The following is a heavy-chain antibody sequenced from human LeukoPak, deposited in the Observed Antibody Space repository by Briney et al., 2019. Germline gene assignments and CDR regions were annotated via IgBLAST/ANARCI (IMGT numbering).Heavy chain of an antibody. Sequence: GASVKVSCKASGYTFTGYYMHWVRQAPGQGLEWMGRINPNSGGTNYAQKFQGRVTMTRDTSISTAYMELSRLRSDDTAVYYCARKTRSGWTDLDYRGQGTLVTVSS. CDR2: INPNSGGT. CDR3: ARKTRSGWTDLDY. J-gene: IGHJ4*02. CDR1: GYTFTGYY. D-gene: IGHD6-19*01. V-gene: IGHV1-2*06.